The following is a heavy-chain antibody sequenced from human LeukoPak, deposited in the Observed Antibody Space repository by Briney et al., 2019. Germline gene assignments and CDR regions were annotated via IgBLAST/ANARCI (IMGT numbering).Heavy chain of an antibody. D-gene: IGHD3-22*01. J-gene: IGHJ4*02. CDR2: ISPNADRT. Sequence: PGGSLRLSCAASGFTFGSYAMSWVRQAPGKGLEWVSFISPNADRTSKADSVEGRFTISRDNPRNTLYLQVNSLRDDDTAVYYCAIMHGYYDGSGYWVQWGQGTLVTVSS. CDR1: GFTFGSYA. CDR3: AIMHGYYDGSGYWVQ. V-gene: IGHV3-23*01.